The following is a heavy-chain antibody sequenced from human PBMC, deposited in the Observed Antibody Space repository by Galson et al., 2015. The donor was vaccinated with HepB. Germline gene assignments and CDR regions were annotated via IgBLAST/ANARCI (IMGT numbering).Heavy chain of an antibody. D-gene: IGHD3-22*01. CDR2: ISSSNIYI. CDR3: AREDHYDSSALDI. Sequence: SLRLSCAASGFTFSSYTMTWVRQAPGKGLEWVSSISSSNIYINYGDSVKGRFTISRDNAKNLLYLQMNSLRAEDTAVYYCAREDHYDSSALDIWGQGTMVTVSS. J-gene: IGHJ3*02. CDR1: GFTFSSYT. V-gene: IGHV3-21*01.